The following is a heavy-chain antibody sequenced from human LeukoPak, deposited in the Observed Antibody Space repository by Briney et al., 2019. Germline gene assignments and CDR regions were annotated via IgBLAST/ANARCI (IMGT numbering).Heavy chain of an antibody. CDR2: IYHSGST. D-gene: IGHD4-23*01. V-gene: IGHV4-30-2*01. CDR1: GGSISSGGYY. CDR3: ARQTSLPGFAGGLGFNN. J-gene: IGHJ4*02. Sequence: SETLSLTCTVSGGSISSGGYYWSWIRQPPGKGLEWIGYIYHSGSTYYNPSLKSRVTISLDTSRDRISLNLTSVTATDTAVYYCARQTSLPGFAGGLGFNNWGPGTLVTVSS.